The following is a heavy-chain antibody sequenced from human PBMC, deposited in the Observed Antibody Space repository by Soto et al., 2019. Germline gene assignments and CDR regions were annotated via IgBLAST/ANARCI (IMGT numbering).Heavy chain of an antibody. J-gene: IGHJ6*02. CDR2: INPNSGGT. CDR1: GYTFTGYY. CDR3: ARDRGYDYVWGSYRYIRDYYYYGMDV. Sequence: VASVKVSCKASGYTFTGYYMHWVRQAPGQGLEWMGWINPNSGGTNYAQKFQGRVTMTRDTSISTAYMELSRLRSDDTAVYYCARDRGYDYVWGSYRYIRDYYYYGMDVWGQGTTVTVSS. V-gene: IGHV1-2*02. D-gene: IGHD3-16*02.